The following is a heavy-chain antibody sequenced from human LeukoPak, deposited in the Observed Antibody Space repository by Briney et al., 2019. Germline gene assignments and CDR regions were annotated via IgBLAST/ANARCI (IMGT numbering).Heavy chain of an antibody. D-gene: IGHD6-13*01. CDR3: AGDPSVGSTWYYYVDV. V-gene: IGHV3-48*04. CDR1: GVSLGSYA. CDR2: ISRSSQAI. Sequence: AGSLRLSCEASGVSLGSYAMSWIRQAPGRGLEYIAYISRSSQAINYAESVRGRFTVSRDNARNSLYMDMNGLRAEDTAVYYCAGDPSVGSTWYYYVDVWGEGTTVTISS. J-gene: IGHJ6*03.